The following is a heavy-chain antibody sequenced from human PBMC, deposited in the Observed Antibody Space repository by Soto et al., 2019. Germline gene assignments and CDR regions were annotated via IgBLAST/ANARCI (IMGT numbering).Heavy chain of an antibody. CDR1: GYSFTSYW. CDR2: IYPGDSDT. V-gene: IGHV5-51*01. J-gene: IGHJ4*02. D-gene: IGHD2-15*01. CDR3: ARLNCSGGSCYSGPNDY. Sequence: PGESLKISCKGSGYSFTSYWIGWVRQMPGKGLEWMGIIYPGDSDTRYSPSFQGQVTISADKSISTAYLQWSSLKASDTAMYYCARLNCSGGSCYSGPNDYWGQGTLVTVSS.